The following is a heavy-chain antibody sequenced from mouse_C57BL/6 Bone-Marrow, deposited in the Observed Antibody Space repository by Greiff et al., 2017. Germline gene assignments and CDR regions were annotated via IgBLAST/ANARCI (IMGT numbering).Heavy chain of an antibody. D-gene: IGHD3-1*01. CDR2: ISNGGGST. Sequence: EVKLMESGGGLVQPGGSLKLSCAASGFTFSDYYMYWVRQTPEKRLEWVAYISNGGGSTYYPDTVKGRFTISRDNAKNTLYLQMSRLKSEDTAMYYCARHWSDGLLFAYWGQGTLVTVSA. CDR3: ARHWSDGLLFAY. CDR1: GFTFSDYY. V-gene: IGHV5-12*01. J-gene: IGHJ3*01.